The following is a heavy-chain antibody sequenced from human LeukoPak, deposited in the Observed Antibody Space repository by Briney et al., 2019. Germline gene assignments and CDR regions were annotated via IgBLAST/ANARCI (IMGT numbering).Heavy chain of an antibody. J-gene: IGHJ4*02. CDR2: ISAYNGNT. CDR3: ARDRWGVAVAGNIDY. V-gene: IGHV1-18*01. Sequence: GASVKVSCKASGYTFTSYGISWVRQAPGQGLEWMGWISAYNGNTNYAQKLQGRVTMTTDTSTSTAYMELRSLRSDDTAVYYCARDRWGVAVAGNIDYWGQGTLDTVSS. CDR1: GYTFTSYG. D-gene: IGHD6-19*01.